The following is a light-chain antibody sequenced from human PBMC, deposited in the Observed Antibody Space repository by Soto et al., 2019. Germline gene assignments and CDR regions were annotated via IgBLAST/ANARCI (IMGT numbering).Light chain of an antibody. CDR2: GST. CDR1: SSNIGAGYD. Sequence: QSVLTQPPSVSGAPGQRVTISCTGSSSNIGAGYDVHWYQQLPGTAPKLLIYGSTNRPLGVPDRFSGSKSGTSASLAITGLQAEDEADYYCQSYDGTLSGSYVFGIGTKVTV. CDR3: QSYDGTLSGSYV. J-gene: IGLJ1*01. V-gene: IGLV1-40*01.